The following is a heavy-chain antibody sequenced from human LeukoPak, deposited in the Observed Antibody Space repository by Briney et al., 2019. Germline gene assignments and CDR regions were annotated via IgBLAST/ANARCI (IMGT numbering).Heavy chain of an antibody. CDR2: IRYDGSNK. V-gene: IGHV3-30*02. CDR1: GFTFSSYG. Sequence: GGSLRLSCAASGFTFSSYGMHWVRQAPGKGLEWVAFIRYDGSNKYYADSVKGRFTISRDNSKNTLYLQMNSLRAEDTAVYYCAKGRIAVAAVADYWGQGTLVTVSS. D-gene: IGHD6-19*01. J-gene: IGHJ4*02. CDR3: AKGRIAVAAVADY.